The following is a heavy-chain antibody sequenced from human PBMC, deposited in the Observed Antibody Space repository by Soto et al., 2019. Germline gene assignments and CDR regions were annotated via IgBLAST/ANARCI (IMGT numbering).Heavy chain of an antibody. CDR1: GYTFTSYA. V-gene: IGHV1-3*01. Sequence: VASVKVSCKASGYTFTSYAMHWVRQAPGQRLEWMGWINAGNGNTKYSQKFQGRVTITRYTSASTAYMELSSLRSEDTAVYYCAVGAYDFWSGYFFDPRGQGTLVTVSS. CDR2: INAGNGNT. D-gene: IGHD3-3*01. J-gene: IGHJ5*02. CDR3: AVGAYDFWSGYFFDP.